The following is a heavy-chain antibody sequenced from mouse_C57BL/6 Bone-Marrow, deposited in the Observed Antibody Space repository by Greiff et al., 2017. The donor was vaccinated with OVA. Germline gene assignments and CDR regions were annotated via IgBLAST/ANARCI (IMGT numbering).Heavy chain of an antibody. CDR3: ARGGLGDAMDY. CDR2: INPSSGYT. J-gene: IGHJ4*01. D-gene: IGHD2-4*01. CDR1: GYTFTSYT. Sequence: QVQLQQSGAELARPGASVKMSCKASGYTFTSYTMHWVKQRPGQGLEWIGYINPSSGYTKYNQKFKDKATFTADKSSSTAYMQLSSLTSEDSAFYYCARGGLGDAMDYWGQGTSVTVSS. V-gene: IGHV1-4*01.